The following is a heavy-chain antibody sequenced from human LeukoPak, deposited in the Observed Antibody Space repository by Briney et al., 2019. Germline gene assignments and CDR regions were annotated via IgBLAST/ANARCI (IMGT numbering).Heavy chain of an antibody. Sequence: GGSLRLSCAASGFTFSSYAMTWVRHAPGKGLEWVSGISKSGNNTYYADSVAGRLTISRDNSKNTLYLQMNSLRADDTAVYYCAAAVTTGRAEHYWGQGTLVTVSS. D-gene: IGHD4-17*01. V-gene: IGHV3-23*05. CDR3: AAAVTTGRAEHY. J-gene: IGHJ4*02. CDR1: GFTFSSYA. CDR2: ISKSGNNT.